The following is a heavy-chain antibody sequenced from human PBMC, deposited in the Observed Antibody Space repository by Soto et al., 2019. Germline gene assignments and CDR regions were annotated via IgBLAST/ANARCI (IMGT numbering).Heavy chain of an antibody. CDR2: VYYSGTT. CDR1: GGSVSNKTYY. J-gene: IGHJ4*02. CDR3: ARTTAVPNTLRSRYFFDY. Sequence: SETLSLTCSVSGGSVSNKTYYWSWIRQPPGKRLEWIGYVYYSGTTNYNPSLKSRVTISVDLSKNQFSLRLSSVTTADTALYYCARTTAVPNTLRSRYFFDYWGQGTLGTVSS. V-gene: IGHV4-61*01. D-gene: IGHD4-17*01.